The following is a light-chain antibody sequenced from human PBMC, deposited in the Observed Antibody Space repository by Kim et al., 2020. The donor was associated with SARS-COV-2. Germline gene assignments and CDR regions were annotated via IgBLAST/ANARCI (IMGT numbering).Light chain of an antibody. V-gene: IGKV3-11*01. CDR1: QGVSSY. CDR3: QQRSTWT. Sequence: LSLSPGERATLSCRASQGVSSYLAWYQQKPGQAPRLLIYDASNRAAGIPARFSGSGSGTDFTLTISSLEPEDFAVYYCQQRSTWTFGQGTKVEIK. J-gene: IGKJ1*01. CDR2: DAS.